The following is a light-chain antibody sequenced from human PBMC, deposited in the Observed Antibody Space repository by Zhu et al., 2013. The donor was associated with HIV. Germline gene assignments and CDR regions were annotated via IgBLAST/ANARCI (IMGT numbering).Light chain of an antibody. CDR1: QSVSSN. J-gene: IGKJ2*01. V-gene: IGKV3-15*01. CDR2: RAS. CDR3: QQYSNWPQN. Sequence: EIVMTQSPVTLSVSPGERVTLSCRASQSVSSNLAWHQQKPGQAPRLLIYRASTRATGIPARLSGSGSGTEFTLTISSLQSEDFGFYYCQQYSNWPQNFGQGTKLEIK.